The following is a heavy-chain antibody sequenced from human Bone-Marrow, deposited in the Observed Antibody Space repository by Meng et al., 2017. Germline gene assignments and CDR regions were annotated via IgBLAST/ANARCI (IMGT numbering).Heavy chain of an antibody. CDR3: VRPTMIVVVRGPPFDY. Sequence: GGSLRPSCAASGFAFSSYALHWVRRAPGKGLEWVSAIGTGGDTYYADSVMGRFTISRDNAKKSLYLHMNSLIAEDMAVYYCVRPTMIVVVRGPPFDYWGQGTRVTVSS. J-gene: IGHJ4*02. V-gene: IGHV3-47*01. CDR2: IGTGGDT. D-gene: IGHD3-22*01. CDR1: GFAFSSYA.